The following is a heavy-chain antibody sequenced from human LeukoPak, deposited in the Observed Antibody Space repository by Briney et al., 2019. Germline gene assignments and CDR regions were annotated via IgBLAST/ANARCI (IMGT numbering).Heavy chain of an antibody. CDR1: GFTFSSYA. D-gene: IGHD5-12*01. V-gene: IGHV3-30*04. J-gene: IGHJ6*03. Sequence: PGRFLRLSCAASGFTFSSYAMHWVRQAPGKGLEWVAVISYDGSNKYYADSVKGRFTISRDNSKNTLYLQMSSLRAEDTAVYYCARDGGYSGYDAHYYYYYYMDVWGKGTTVTVSS. CDR3: ARDGGYSGYDAHYYYYYYMDV. CDR2: ISYDGSNK.